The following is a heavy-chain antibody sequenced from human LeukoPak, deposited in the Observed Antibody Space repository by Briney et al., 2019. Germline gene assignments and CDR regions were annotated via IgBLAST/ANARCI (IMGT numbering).Heavy chain of an antibody. CDR1: GFTFSDYY. J-gene: IGHJ4*02. Sequence: GGSLRLSCAASGFTFSDYYMSWIRQAPGKGLEWVSYISSSSSYTNYADSVKGRFTISRDNAKNSLYLQMNSLGVEDTAVYYCARSIRASSSSCNDYWGQGILVTVSS. CDR2: ISSSSSYT. V-gene: IGHV3-11*03. CDR3: ARSIRASSSSCNDY. D-gene: IGHD6-13*01.